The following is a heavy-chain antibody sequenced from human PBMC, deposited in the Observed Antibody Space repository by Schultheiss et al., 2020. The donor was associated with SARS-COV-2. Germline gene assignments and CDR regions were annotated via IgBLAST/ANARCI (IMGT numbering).Heavy chain of an antibody. D-gene: IGHD5-18*01. CDR2: INHSGST. V-gene: IGHV4-34*01. CDR3: ARYTAMAINWFDP. Sequence: GSLRLSCAVYGGSFRGYYWNWIRQPPGKGLEWIGEINHSGSTNYNPSLKSRLSISVDTSKNQFSLKMSSVTAADTAVYYCARYTAMAINWFDPWGQGTLVTVSS. CDR1: GGSFRGYY. J-gene: IGHJ5*02.